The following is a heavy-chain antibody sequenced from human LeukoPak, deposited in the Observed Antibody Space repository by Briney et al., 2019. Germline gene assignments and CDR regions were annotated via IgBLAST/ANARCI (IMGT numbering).Heavy chain of an antibody. CDR1: RFTFRSYG. CDR2: IWYDGSNK. CDR3: ARDERGYSYVDY. Sequence: GGSLRLSCTASRFTFRSYGMHWVRQAPGKGLEWVAVIWYDGSNKYYADSVKGRFTISRDNSKNTLYLQMNSLRAEDTAVYYCARDERGYSYVDYWGQGTLVTVSS. J-gene: IGHJ4*02. D-gene: IGHD5-18*01. V-gene: IGHV3-33*01.